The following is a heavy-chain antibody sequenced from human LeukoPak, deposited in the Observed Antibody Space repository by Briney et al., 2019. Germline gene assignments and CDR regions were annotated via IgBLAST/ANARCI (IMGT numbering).Heavy chain of an antibody. J-gene: IGHJ6*03. CDR1: GGSISSGGYY. Sequence: TAETLSLTCTVSGGSISSGGYYWSWIRQHPGKGLEWIGYIYYSGSTYYNPSLKSRVTISVDTSKNQFSLKLSSVTAADTAVYYCARVVVVVAATPMGYHYYYYMDVWGKGTTVTVSS. V-gene: IGHV4-31*03. D-gene: IGHD2-15*01. CDR2: IYYSGST. CDR3: ARVVVVVAATPMGYHYYYYMDV.